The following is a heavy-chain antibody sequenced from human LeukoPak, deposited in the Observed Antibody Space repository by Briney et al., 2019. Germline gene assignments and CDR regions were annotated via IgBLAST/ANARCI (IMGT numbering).Heavy chain of an antibody. CDR1: GFTFSSYA. J-gene: IGHJ4*02. V-gene: IGHV3-23*01. D-gene: IGHD3-10*01. CDR3: AKDKSGSTAYYFDY. Sequence: GGSLRLSCAASGFTFSSYAMSWVRQAPGKGLEWVSAISGNGDTYYADSVKGRFTISRDNSKNTLYLQMSSLRAEDTAVYYCAKDKSGSTAYYFDYWGQGTLVTVSS. CDR2: ISGNGDT.